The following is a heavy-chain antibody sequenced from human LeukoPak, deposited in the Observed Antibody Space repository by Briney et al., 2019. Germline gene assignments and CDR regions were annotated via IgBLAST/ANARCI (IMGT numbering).Heavy chain of an antibody. D-gene: IGHD2-2*01. V-gene: IGHV3-23*01. Sequence: QAGGSLRLSCAASGFTFSSYGMSWVRQAPGKGLEWVSAISGSGGSTYYADSVKGRFTISRDNAKNSLYLQMNSLRAEDTAVYYCARYCSSTSCSYYYYYYMDVWGKGTTVTVSS. J-gene: IGHJ6*03. CDR3: ARYCSSTSCSYYYYYYMDV. CDR2: ISGSGGST. CDR1: GFTFSSYG.